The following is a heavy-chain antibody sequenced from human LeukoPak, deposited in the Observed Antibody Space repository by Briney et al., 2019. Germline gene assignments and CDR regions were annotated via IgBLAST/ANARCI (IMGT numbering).Heavy chain of an antibody. Sequence: SQTLSLTCAISGDSVSSKSVSWSRMRQSPSGGLEYLGRTRYRSTWNTFYSLSVEGRITINADTSRNGVSLRLSSVTPEDTALYYCVRDFNWAFDYWGQGTLVTVSS. CDR3: VRDFNWAFDY. CDR2: TRYRSTWNT. J-gene: IGHJ4*02. V-gene: IGHV6-1*01. CDR1: GDSVSSKSVS. D-gene: IGHD3-16*01.